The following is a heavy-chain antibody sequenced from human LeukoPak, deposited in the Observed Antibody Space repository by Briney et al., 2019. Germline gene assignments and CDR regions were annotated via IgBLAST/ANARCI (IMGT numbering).Heavy chain of an antibody. J-gene: IGHJ4*02. V-gene: IGHV4-61*02. CDR2: IYTSGST. CDR3: ARVLRRNNNLDY. Sequence: PSETLSLTCTVSGGSISSGTYYWSWIRQPAGKGLEWIGRIYTSGSTNYNPSLKSRVTISVDRSKNQFSLKLSSVTAADTAVYYCARVLRRNNNLDYWGQGTLVTVSS. D-gene: IGHD1/OR15-1a*01. CDR1: GGSISSGTYY.